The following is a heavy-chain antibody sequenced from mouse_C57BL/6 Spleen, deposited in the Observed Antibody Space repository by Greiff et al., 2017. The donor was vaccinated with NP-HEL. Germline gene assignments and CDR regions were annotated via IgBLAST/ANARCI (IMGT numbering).Heavy chain of an antibody. J-gene: IGHJ4*01. D-gene: IGHD6-5*01. V-gene: IGHV14-3*01. CDR3: ARYGYAYYAMDY. CDR1: GFNIPNTY. CDR2: IDPANGNT. Sequence: VQLQQSVAELVRPGASVKLSCTASGFNIPNTYMHWVKQRPDQGLEWLGSIDPANGNTKYAPKFQGKATITADTSSNTAYLQLSSLTAEDTAIYYCARYGYAYYAMDYWGQGTSVTVSS.